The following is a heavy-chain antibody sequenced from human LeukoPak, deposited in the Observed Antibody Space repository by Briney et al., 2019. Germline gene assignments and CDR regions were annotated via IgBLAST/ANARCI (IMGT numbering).Heavy chain of an antibody. CDR1: GFTFSTQS. CDR3: ARDRYFGSGARLTYLDS. Sequence: GGSLRLSCAASGFTFSTQSMHWVRQAPGKGLEWVAVILSDGSNKYYAESVKGRFTISRDNSKNTLYLQMNSLRPEDTAVYFCARDRYFGSGARLTYLDSWGQGTLVTVSS. CDR2: ILSDGSNK. J-gene: IGHJ4*02. V-gene: IGHV3-30*04. D-gene: IGHD3-10*01.